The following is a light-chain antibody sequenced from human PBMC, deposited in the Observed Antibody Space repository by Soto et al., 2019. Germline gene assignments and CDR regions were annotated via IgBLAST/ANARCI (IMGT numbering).Light chain of an antibody. CDR3: MQALQTPRT. CDR1: QSLLHSNGYNY. J-gene: IGKJ4*01. Sequence: DIVMTQSPLSLPVTPGGPASISCRSSQSLLHSNGYNYLDWYLQKPGQSPQLLIYLGSNRASGVTDRFSGSGSGTDFTLKISRVEAEDVGVYYCMQALQTPRTFGGGTKVDIK. V-gene: IGKV2-28*01. CDR2: LGS.